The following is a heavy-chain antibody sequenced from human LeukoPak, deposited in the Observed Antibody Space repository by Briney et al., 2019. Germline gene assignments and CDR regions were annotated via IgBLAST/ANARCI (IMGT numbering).Heavy chain of an antibody. D-gene: IGHD3-10*01. V-gene: IGHV3-21*01. J-gene: IGHJ4*02. CDR3: AREQSYYTSGSYYNVLDY. CDR1: GFTFSSYS. CDR2: ISSGSTYI. Sequence: GGSLRLSCAASGFTFSSYSMNWVRQAPGKGLEWVSYISSGSTYIYYADSMKGRFTISRDNAKNSLYLQMNSLRAEDTAVYYCAREQSYYTSGSYYNVLDYWGQGTLVTVSS.